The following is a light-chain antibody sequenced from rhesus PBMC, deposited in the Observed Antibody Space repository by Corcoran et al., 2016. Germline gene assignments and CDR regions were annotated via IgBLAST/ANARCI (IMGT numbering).Light chain of an antibody. V-gene: IGKV2-65*01. J-gene: IGKJ4*01. Sequence: DGVMTQSPLSLSITPGQPASISCRASQSLVHSNGNTYLSWYQQKPGQPPRRRIYQVFNRDSGVPDRFSGTGAGTEFTLKISRMEAEDVRVYYCGQGTNVPLTFGGGAKVEIK. CDR1: QSLVHSNGNTY. CDR2: QVF. CDR3: GQGTNVPLT.